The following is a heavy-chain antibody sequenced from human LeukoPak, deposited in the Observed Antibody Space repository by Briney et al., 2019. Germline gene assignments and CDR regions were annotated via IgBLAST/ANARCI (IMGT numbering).Heavy chain of an antibody. D-gene: IGHD6-19*01. CDR1: GYTFTSYG. J-gene: IGHJ4*02. Sequence: AAVKVSCKASGYTFTSYGISWVRQAPGQGLEWMGWISAYNGNTNYAQKLQGRVTMTTDTSTSTAYMELRSLRSDDTAVYYCARIAPTSGWYLGYFDYWGQGTLVTVSS. CDR3: ARIAPTSGWYLGYFDY. CDR2: ISAYNGNT. V-gene: IGHV1-18*01.